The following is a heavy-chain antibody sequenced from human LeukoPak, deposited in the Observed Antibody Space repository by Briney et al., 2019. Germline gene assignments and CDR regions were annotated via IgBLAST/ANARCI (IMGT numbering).Heavy chain of an antibody. CDR3: GYGSGSHQYYYYYYMDV. CDR2: FDPEDGET. J-gene: IGHJ6*03. Sequence: ASVKVSCKVSGYTLTELSMHWVRQAPGKGLEWMGGFDPEDGETIYAQKFQGRVTMTEDTSTDTAYMELSSLRSEDTAVYYCGYGSGSHQYYYYYYMDVWGKGTTVTVSS. CDR1: GYTLTELS. D-gene: IGHD3-10*01. V-gene: IGHV1-24*01.